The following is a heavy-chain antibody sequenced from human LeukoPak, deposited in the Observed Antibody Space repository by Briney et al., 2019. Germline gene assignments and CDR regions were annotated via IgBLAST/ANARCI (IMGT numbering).Heavy chain of an antibody. CDR3: ARDSARKAAAGTRYYYGMDV. V-gene: IGHV3-53*01. CDR2: IYSGGST. J-gene: IGHJ6*02. CDR1: GFTVSSNY. D-gene: IGHD6-13*01. Sequence: GGSLRLSCAASGFTVSSNYMSWVRQAPGKGLEWVSVIYSGGSTYYADSVKGRFTISRDNSKNTLNLQMNSLRAEDTAVYYCARDSARKAAAGTRYYYGMDVWGQGTTVTVSS.